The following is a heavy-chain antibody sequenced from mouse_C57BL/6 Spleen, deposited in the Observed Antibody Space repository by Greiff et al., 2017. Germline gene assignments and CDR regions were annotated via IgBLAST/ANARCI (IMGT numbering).Heavy chain of an antibody. Sequence: QVQLQQPGAELVKPGASVKMSCKASGYTFTSYWITWVKQRPGQGLEWIGDIYPGSGSTNYNEKFKSKAPLTVDTSSSTAYMQLSILTSEDSAIYYCARRLPDYWGQGTTLTVSS. V-gene: IGHV1-55*01. CDR2: IYPGSGST. CDR3: ARRLPDY. CDR1: GYTFTSYW. D-gene: IGHD1-2*01. J-gene: IGHJ2*01.